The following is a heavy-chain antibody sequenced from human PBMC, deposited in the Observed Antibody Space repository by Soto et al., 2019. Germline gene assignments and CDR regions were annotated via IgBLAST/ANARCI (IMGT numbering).Heavy chain of an antibody. V-gene: IGHV4-59*02. CDR1: EFTVSSTY. Sequence: GSLRLSCAASEFTVSSTYMSWVRQAPGKGLEYIGYIYYSGSTNYKSSVNSRVTISVDTSKNQFSLKLSSVTAADTAVYYCARLQLGYYDGNPYPYYFDHWGQGTLVTVSS. CDR2: IYYSGST. CDR3: ARLQLGYYDGNPYPYYFDH. D-gene: IGHD3-22*01. J-gene: IGHJ4*02.